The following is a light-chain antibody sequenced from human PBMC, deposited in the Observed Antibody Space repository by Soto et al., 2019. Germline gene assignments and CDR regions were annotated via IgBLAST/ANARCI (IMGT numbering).Light chain of an antibody. Sequence: QSVLTQPASVSGSLGQSITVSCTGTSGDVGGYDYVSWYQQYPGKAPKLIIYEVTYRPSGVSNRFSGSKSDNTASLTISGLQAEDEADYYCSSYSGGSIPVLFGGGTQLTVL. V-gene: IGLV2-14*01. CDR3: SSYSGGSIPVL. CDR2: EVT. CDR1: SGDVGGYDY. J-gene: IGLJ2*01.